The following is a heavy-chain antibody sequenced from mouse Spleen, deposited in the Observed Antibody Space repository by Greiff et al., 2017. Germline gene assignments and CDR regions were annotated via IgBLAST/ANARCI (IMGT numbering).Heavy chain of an antibody. D-gene: IGHD4-1*01. J-gene: IGHJ2*01. Sequence: EVKLMESGPGLVKPSQSLSLTCSVTGYSITSGYYWNWIRQFPGNKLEWMGYISYDGSNNYNPSLKNRISITRDTSKNQFFLKLNSVTTEDTATYYCARALGRGGYFDYWGQGTTLTVSS. CDR3: ARALGRGGYFDY. CDR2: ISYDGSN. CDR1: GYSITSGYY. V-gene: IGHV3-6*01.